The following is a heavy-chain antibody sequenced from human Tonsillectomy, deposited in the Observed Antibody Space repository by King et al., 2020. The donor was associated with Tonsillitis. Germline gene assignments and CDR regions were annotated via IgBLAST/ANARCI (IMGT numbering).Heavy chain of an antibody. CDR1: GGSVSSGSYY. V-gene: IGHV4-61*01. CDR3: ARDLLGRGTMGRVENWYFDL. Sequence: HVQLQESGPGLVKPSETLSLTCTVSGGSVSSGSYYWSWIRQPPGKGLEWIGYIYYSGSTNYNPSLKSRVTISVDTSKNQFSLKLSSVTAADTAVYYCARDLLGRGTMGRVENWYFDLWGRGTLVTVSS. J-gene: IGHJ2*01. CDR2: IYYSGST. D-gene: IGHD3-10*01.